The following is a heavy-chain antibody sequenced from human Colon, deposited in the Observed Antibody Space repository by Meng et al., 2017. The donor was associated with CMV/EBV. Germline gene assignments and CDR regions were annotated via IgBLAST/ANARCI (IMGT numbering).Heavy chain of an antibody. V-gene: IGHV3-23*01. CDR1: GFSLSANA. Sequence: SCVASGFSLSANAMAWVRQAPGKGLEWVAAIGGSDDRTDYADSVQCRFTISRDIYKNTLYLHMRSLRAEDTAVYFCAKDIFRWAFDFWGQGTLVTVSS. J-gene: IGHJ4*02. CDR2: IGGSDDRT. D-gene: IGHD2-21*01. CDR3: AKDIFRWAFDF.